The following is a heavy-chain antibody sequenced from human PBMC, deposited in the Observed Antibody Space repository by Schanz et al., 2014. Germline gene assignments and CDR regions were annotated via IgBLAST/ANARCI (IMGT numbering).Heavy chain of an antibody. Sequence: QVQLVQSGAEVKKPGASVRVSCKVSGYAFTTYGISWVRQAPGQGLEWMGRIIPILGIANYAQKFQGRVTITADKSTSTAYMELSSLRYEDTALYYCARGTMPGSFDIWGQGTMVTVSS. V-gene: IGHV1-69*04. CDR3: ARGTMPGSFDI. CDR2: IIPILGIA. CDR1: GYAFTTYG. D-gene: IGHD2-2*01. J-gene: IGHJ3*02.